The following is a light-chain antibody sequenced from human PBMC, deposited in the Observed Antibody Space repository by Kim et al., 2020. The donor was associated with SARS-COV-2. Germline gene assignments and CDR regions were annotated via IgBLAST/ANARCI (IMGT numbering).Light chain of an antibody. J-gene: IGLJ1*01. V-gene: IGLV2-11*01. CDR2: DVS. CDR3: CSYAGSYTSYV. CDR1: SSDVGGYNY. Sequence: QSVTISCTETSSDVGGYNYVSWYQQHPGKAPKLMIYDVSKRPSGVPDRFSGSKSGNTASLTISGLQAEDEADYYCCSYAGSYTSYVFGTGTKVTVL.